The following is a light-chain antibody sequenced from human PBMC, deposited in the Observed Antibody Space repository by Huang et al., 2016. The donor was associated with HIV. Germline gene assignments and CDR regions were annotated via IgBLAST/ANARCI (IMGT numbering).Light chain of an antibody. J-gene: IGKJ4*01. V-gene: IGKV3-15*01. CDR3: QQYNNWPPST. Sequence: EIVMTQSPATLSGSPGERATLSCRASQSIINNLAWYQQKPGQAPRLLIYGASTRASGIPARFSGSGSGTEFTLTISRLQSEDFAVYYCQQYNNWPPSTFGGGTKVDIK. CDR1: QSIINN. CDR2: GAS.